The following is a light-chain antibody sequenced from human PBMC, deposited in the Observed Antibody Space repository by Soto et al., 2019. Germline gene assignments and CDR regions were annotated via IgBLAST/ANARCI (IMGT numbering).Light chain of an antibody. Sequence: EAVMTQSPATLSVSPGERATLSCRASQSVSNNLAWFQQKPGQAPRLLIYHASTRATGIPARFSGSGSGTEFTLIISSLQSEDFAVYYCQQYNNWWTFGQGTKVDIK. CDR2: HAS. J-gene: IGKJ1*01. V-gene: IGKV3-15*01. CDR1: QSVSNN. CDR3: QQYNNWWT.